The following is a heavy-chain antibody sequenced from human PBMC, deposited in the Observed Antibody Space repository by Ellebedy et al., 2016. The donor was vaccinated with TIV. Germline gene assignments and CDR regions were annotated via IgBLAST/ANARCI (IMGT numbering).Heavy chain of an antibody. Sequence: ASVKVSCXASGYTFTGYYMHWVRQAPGQGLEWMGWINPNSGGTNYARKFQGRVTMTRDTSISTAYMELSRLRSDDTAVYYCARSVPYWFDPWGQGTLVTVSS. CDR1: GYTFTGYY. J-gene: IGHJ5*02. D-gene: IGHD1-1*01. V-gene: IGHV1-2*02. CDR3: ARSVPYWFDP. CDR2: INPNSGGT.